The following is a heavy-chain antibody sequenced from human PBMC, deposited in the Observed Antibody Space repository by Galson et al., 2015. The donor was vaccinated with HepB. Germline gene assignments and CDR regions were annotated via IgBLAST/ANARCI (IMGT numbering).Heavy chain of an antibody. D-gene: IGHD6-13*01. CDR3: ARDPQELGAAVTRGFDY. J-gene: IGHJ4*02. CDR1: GFTVSSNY. Sequence: SLRLSCAASGFTVSSNYMSWVRQAPGKGLEWVSVIYSGGSTYYTDSVKGRFTISRDNSKNTLYLQMNSLRAEDTAVYFCARDPQELGAAVTRGFDYWGQGTLVTVSS. CDR2: IYSGGST. V-gene: IGHV3-66*01.